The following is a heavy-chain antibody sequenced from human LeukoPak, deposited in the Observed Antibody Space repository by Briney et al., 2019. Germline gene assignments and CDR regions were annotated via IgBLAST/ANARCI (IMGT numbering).Heavy chain of an antibody. V-gene: IGHV4-59*01. Sequence: SETLSLTCTVSGGSISSYYWSWIRQPPGKGLEWIGYIYYSGSTNYNPSLKSRVTISVDTSKNQFSLKLSSVTAADTAVYYCAREGHYYDSSGYYTNWFDPWGQGTLVTVSS. CDR3: AREGHYYDSSGYYTNWFDP. CDR2: IYYSGST. D-gene: IGHD3-22*01. CDR1: GGSISSYY. J-gene: IGHJ5*02.